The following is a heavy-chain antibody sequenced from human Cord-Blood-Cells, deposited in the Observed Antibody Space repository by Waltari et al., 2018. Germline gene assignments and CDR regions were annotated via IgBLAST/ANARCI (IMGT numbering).Heavy chain of an antibody. CDR2: IIPIFGTA. V-gene: IGHV1-69*01. J-gene: IGHJ4*02. Sequence: QVQLVQSGAEVKKPGSSVKVSCKASGGTFSSYAISWVRQAPGQGLEWMGGIIPIFGTANYAQKFQGRVTITADESTSTAYMELSSLRSEDTAVYYCARARDFYCSGGSCYFDYWGQGTLVTVSS. D-gene: IGHD2-15*01. CDR3: ARARDFYCSGGSCYFDY. CDR1: GGTFSSYA.